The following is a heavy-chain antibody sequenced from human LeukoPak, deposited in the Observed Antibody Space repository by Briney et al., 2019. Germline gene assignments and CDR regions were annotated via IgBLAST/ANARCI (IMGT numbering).Heavy chain of an antibody. CDR1: GFTFDDYA. CDR2: ISGDGGSA. D-gene: IGHD3-22*01. J-gene: IGHJ4*02. Sequence: GGSLRLSCAASGFTFDDYAMHWVRQAPGKGLEWVSLISGDGGSAYYADSVKGRFTISRDNSKNSLYLQMNSLRTEDTALYYCAKDFHGAANYYDSSGLTSLPDYWGQGTLVTVSS. V-gene: IGHV3-43*02. CDR3: AKDFHGAANYYDSSGLTSLPDY.